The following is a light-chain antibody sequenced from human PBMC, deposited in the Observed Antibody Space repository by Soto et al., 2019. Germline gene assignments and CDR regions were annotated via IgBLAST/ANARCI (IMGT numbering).Light chain of an antibody. Sequence: DIPLTQFPSFLSTSVVARVTITCRASQGVRTELAWYQQKPGRAPKLLIYAASTLQTGVPASFSGSGSGTEFTLTIISLQPEDFATYFCQHLPTYPIPFGQGTRLQI. CDR3: QHLPTYPIP. CDR1: QGVRTE. CDR2: AAS. J-gene: IGKJ5*01. V-gene: IGKV1-9*01.